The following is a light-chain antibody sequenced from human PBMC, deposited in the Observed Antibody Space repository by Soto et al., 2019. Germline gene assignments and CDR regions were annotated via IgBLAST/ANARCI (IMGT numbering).Light chain of an antibody. V-gene: IGKV3-20*01. Sequence: EIVLTQSPGTLSWSPAEKATLSGRASQSVSSSYLAWYQQKPGQAPRLLIYGASSRATGIPDRFSGSGSGTDFTLTISRLEPEDFAVYFCQQYDTSPQTFGQGTKVHIK. J-gene: IGKJ1*01. CDR3: QQYDTSPQT. CDR2: GAS. CDR1: QSVSSSY.